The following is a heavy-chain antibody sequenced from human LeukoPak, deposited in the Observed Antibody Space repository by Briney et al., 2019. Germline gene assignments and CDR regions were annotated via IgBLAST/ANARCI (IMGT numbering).Heavy chain of an antibody. CDR3: ARRALRYCSSTSCPAQYYGVDV. J-gene: IGHJ6*04. Sequence: PGGSLRLSCAASGFIFSSYWMSWVRQAPGRWLEWVANIKEDGSEKYYVDSVKGRFTISRDNAKNSLYLQTNRLRAEDTAVYYCARRALRYCSSTSCPAQYYGVDVWGKRTTVTVSS. CDR2: IKEDGSEK. D-gene: IGHD2-2*01. V-gene: IGHV3-7*03. CDR1: GFIFSSYW.